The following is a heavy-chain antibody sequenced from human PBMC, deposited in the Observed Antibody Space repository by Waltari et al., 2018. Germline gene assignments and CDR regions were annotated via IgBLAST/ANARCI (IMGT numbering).Heavy chain of an antibody. CDR3: AREPSPPLLPYYFDY. D-gene: IGHD2-15*01. CDR1: GGTFSSYA. J-gene: IGHJ4*02. Sequence: QVQLVQSGAEVKKPGSSVTVSCKASGGTFSSYAISSVRPAPGQGLEWMGRIIPIFGTANYAQKFQGRVTITADESTSTAYMELSSLRSEDTAVYYCAREPSPPLLPYYFDYWGQGTLVTVSS. CDR2: IIPIFGTA. V-gene: IGHV1-69*15.